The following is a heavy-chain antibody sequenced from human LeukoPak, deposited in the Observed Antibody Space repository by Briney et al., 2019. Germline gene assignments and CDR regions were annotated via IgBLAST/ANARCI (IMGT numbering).Heavy chain of an antibody. V-gene: IGHV3-9*01. J-gene: IGHJ4*02. D-gene: IGHD3-22*01. Sequence: GGSLRLSCAASGFTFSSYWMSWVRQAPGKGLEWVSGISWNSGSIGYADSVKGRFTISRDNAKNSLYLQMNSLRAEDTALYYCAKAPGPYYYDSVWYFDYWGQGTLVTVSS. CDR2: ISWNSGSI. CDR1: GFTFSSYW. CDR3: AKAPGPYYYDSVWYFDY.